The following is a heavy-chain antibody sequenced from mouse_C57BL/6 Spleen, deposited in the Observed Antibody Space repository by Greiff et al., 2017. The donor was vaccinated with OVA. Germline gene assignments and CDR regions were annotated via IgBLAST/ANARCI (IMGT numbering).Heavy chain of an antibody. Sequence: EVQLQQSGTVLARPGASVKMSCKPSGYTFTSYWMHWVKQRPGQGLEWIGAIYPGNSDTSYNQKFKGKAKLTAVTSASTAYMELSSLTNEDSAVYYCTRSGYGSSSYYFDYWGQGTTLTVSS. V-gene: IGHV1-5*01. D-gene: IGHD1-1*01. CDR1: GYTFTSYW. J-gene: IGHJ2*01. CDR3: TRSGYGSSSYYFDY. CDR2: IYPGNSDT.